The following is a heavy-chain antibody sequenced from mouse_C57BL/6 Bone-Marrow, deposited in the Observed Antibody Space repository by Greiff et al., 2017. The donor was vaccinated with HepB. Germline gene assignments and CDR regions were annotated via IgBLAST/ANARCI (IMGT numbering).Heavy chain of an antibody. D-gene: IGHD1-1*01. CDR3: ARQSSYDYAMDY. Sequence: EVHLVESGGDLVKPGGSLKLSCAASGFTFSSYGMSWVRQTPDKRLEWVATISSGGSYTYYPDSVKGRFTISRDNAKNTLYLQMSSLKSEDTAMYYCARQSSYDYAMDYWGQGTSVTVSS. V-gene: IGHV5-6*01. J-gene: IGHJ4*01. CDR1: GFTFSSYG. CDR2: ISSGGSYT.